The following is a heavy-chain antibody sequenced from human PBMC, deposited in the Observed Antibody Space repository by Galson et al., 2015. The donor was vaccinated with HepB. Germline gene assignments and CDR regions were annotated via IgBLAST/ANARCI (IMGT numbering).Heavy chain of an antibody. Sequence: SLRLSCAASGFTFSDYYMEWVRQAPGRGLEWVGRIRTKTDGGTTDYTAPVKGRFTISRDDSKNTLYLQMTSLKTEDTAVYFCTAQKLGRGAFDIWGQGTMVTVSS. V-gene: IGHV3-15*01. CDR1: GFTFSDYY. CDR2: IRTKTDGGTT. D-gene: IGHD7-27*01. J-gene: IGHJ3*02. CDR3: TAQKLGRGAFDI.